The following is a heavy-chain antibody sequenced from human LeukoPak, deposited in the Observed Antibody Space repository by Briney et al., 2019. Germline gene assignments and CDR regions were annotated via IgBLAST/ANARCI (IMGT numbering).Heavy chain of an antibody. CDR3: ARDVTGLLWFGESNGVGWYFDL. Sequence: PGGSLRLSCAASGFTFSSYSMNWVRQAPGKGLEWVSSISSSSSYIYYADSVKGRFTISRDNAKNSLYLQMNSLRAEDTAVYYCARDVTGLLWFGESNGVGWYFDLCGRGTLVTVSS. D-gene: IGHD3-10*01. CDR2: ISSSSSYI. CDR1: GFTFSSYS. J-gene: IGHJ2*01. V-gene: IGHV3-21*01.